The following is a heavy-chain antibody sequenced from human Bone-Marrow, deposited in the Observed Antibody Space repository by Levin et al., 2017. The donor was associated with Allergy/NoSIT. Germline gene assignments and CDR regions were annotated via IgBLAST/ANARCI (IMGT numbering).Heavy chain of an antibody. CDR3: ARGGEVPSQYYFDY. J-gene: IGHJ4*02. V-gene: IGHV4-34*01. CDR1: GASFSGYF. CDR2: INFNGIT. Sequence: KASETLSLTCAVNGASFSGYFWTWIRQSPGKGLEWIGQINFNGITTYNPSLKSRVILSVDPTKKQFSLKLNYLTAADTAVYFCARGGEVPSQYYFDYWGQGTLVTVSS. D-gene: IGHD1-1*01.